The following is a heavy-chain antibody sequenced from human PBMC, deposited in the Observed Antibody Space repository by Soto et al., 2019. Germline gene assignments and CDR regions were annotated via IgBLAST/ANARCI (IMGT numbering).Heavy chain of an antibody. CDR1: GFTFNNYA. CDR2: ISGGGDTT. CDR3: AKHGPQYSSSLTHY. D-gene: IGHD6-13*01. J-gene: IGHJ4*02. V-gene: IGHV3-23*01. Sequence: VQLLESGGGLVQPGESLRLSCAGSGFTFNNYAMTWVRQAPGKGPEWVSAISGGGDTTYYADSVKGRFTISRDNSKTTLYLQMNSLRAEDTAVYYCAKHGPQYSSSLTHYWGQGTLVTVSS.